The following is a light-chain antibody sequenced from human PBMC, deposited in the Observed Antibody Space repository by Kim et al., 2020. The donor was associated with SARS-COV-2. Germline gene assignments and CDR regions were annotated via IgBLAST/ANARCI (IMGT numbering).Light chain of an antibody. J-gene: IGLJ1*01. V-gene: IGLV2-14*03. CDR1: SRDVGGYNY. Sequence: SITIYCTGSSRDVGGYNYVTWYQQYPGKAPKVMIYDVSNRPSGVSNRFSGSKSGNTASLTISGLQAEDEADYYCSSYTSSSTLYVFGTGTKVTVL. CDR3: SSYTSSSTLYV. CDR2: DVS.